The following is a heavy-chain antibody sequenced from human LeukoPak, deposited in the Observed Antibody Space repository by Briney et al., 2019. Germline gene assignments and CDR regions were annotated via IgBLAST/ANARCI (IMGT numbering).Heavy chain of an antibody. V-gene: IGHV1-2*06. CDR2: INPNSGGT. CDR3: AGRMAYCGGDCYQSTYFDY. CDR1: GYTFTGYY. J-gene: IGHJ4*02. Sequence: SVKVSCKXSGYTFTGYYMHWVRQAPGQGLEWMGRINPNSGGTNYAQKFQGRVTMTRDTSISTAYMELSRLRSDDTAVYYCAGRMAYCGGDCYQSTYFDYWGQGTLVTVSS. D-gene: IGHD2-21*02.